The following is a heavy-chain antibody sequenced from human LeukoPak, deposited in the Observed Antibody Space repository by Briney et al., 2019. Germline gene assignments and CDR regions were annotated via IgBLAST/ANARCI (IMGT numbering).Heavy chain of an antibody. D-gene: IGHD3-10*01. Sequence: ASVKVSCKASGGTFSKYTISWVRQRPGQGLEWMGIINPSGGSTSYAQKFQGRVTMTRDTSMSTVYMELSSLRSEDTAVYYCARLNSFAGYGSGSYFPRPDYGMDVWAKGPRSPSP. V-gene: IGHV1-46*01. CDR1: GGTFSKYT. CDR2: INPSGGST. J-gene: IGHJ6*02. CDR3: ARLNSFAGYGSGSYFPRPDYGMDV.